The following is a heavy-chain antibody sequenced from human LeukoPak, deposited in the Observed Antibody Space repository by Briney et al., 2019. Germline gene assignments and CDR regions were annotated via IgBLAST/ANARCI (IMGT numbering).Heavy chain of an antibody. CDR3: AKDGLIAVAGTGFDY. D-gene: IGHD6-19*01. V-gene: IGHV3-23*01. J-gene: IGHJ4*02. CDR2: ISGSGGST. Sequence: GGSLRLSCAASGFTFSSYAVSWVRQAPGKGLEWVSGISGSGGSTHYADSVKGRFIISRDNSKNTLYLQMNSLRAEDTAVYYCAKDGLIAVAGTGFDYWGQGTLVIVSS. CDR1: GFTFSSYA.